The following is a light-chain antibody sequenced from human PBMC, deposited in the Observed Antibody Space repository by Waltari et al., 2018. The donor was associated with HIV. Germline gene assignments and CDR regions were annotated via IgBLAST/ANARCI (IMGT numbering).Light chain of an antibody. CDR1: SSDVGGYNY. J-gene: IGLJ3*02. Sequence: QSALTQPPSASGSPGQSVTISCTGTSSDVGGYNYVSWYQQHPGKAPKLMIFDVSKRPSGVPDRFSGSKSGNTASLTVSGLQAEDEADYYCGSDSGSKNFAVFGGGTKLTVL. V-gene: IGLV2-8*01. CDR3: GSDSGSKNFAV. CDR2: DVS.